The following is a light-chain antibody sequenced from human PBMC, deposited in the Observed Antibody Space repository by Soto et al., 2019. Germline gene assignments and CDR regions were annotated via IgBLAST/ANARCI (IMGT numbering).Light chain of an antibody. CDR2: AAS. CDR3: QQYYSFPRT. Sequence: IPMTQSPSSLSASVGDRFTISCLMSQGISSYLAWYQQKPGKAPELLIYAASTLQSGVPSRFSGSGSGTDFTLTISCLQSEDFATYYCQQYYSFPRTFGQGTKVDIK. CDR1: QGISSY. J-gene: IGKJ1*01. V-gene: IGKV1D-8*01.